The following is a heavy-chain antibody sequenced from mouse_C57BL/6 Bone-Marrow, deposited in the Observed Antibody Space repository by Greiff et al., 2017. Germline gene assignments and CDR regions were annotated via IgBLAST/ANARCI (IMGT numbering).Heavy chain of an antibody. CDR2: INPNNGGT. V-gene: IGHV1-22*01. CDR1: GYTFTDYN. D-gene: IGHD3-3*01. J-gene: IGHJ3*01. CDR3: AKLGQGWFAY. Sequence: VQLQQSGPELVKPGASVKMSCKASGYTFTDYNMHWVKQSHGKSLEWIGYINPNNGGTSYNQKFKGKATLTVNKSSSTAYMERRSLTSEDSAVYYCAKLGQGWFAYWGQGTLVTVSA.